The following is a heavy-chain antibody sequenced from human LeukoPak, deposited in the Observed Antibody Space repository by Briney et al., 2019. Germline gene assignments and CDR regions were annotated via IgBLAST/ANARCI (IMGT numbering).Heavy chain of an antibody. V-gene: IGHV3-23*01. Sequence: GGSLRLSCAASGFTFSSYAMSWVRQAPGKGLEWVSGISGNGGNTYYADSVKGRFTISRDNSKNTLYLQMNSLRAEDTAVYYCAKQRGSYYSYFDYWGQGTLVTVSS. J-gene: IGHJ4*02. CDR2: ISGNGGNT. CDR3: AKQRGSYYSYFDY. D-gene: IGHD1-26*01. CDR1: GFTFSSYA.